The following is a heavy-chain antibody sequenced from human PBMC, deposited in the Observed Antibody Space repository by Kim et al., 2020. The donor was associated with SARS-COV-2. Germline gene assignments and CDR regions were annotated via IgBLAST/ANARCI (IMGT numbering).Heavy chain of an antibody. CDR2: ISYDGSNK. J-gene: IGHJ4*02. D-gene: IGHD6-13*01. CDR3: ARDVAAAGYFDY. CDR1: GFTFSSYA. Sequence: SLRLTCAASGFTFSSYAMHWVRQAPGKGLEWVAVISYDGSNKYYADSVKGRFTISRDNSKNTLYLQMNSLRAEDTAVYYFARDVAAAGYFDYWGQGTLV. V-gene: IGHV3-30*04.